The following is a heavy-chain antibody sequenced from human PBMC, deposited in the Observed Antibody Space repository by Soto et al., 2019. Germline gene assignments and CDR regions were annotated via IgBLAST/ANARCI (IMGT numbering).Heavy chain of an antibody. J-gene: IGHJ3*02. CDR2: ISGSGGGT. Sequence: QPGGSLRLSCAASEFTFSHEAMCWVRQAPGKGLEWVSAISGSGGGTYYADSVKGRLTISRDNSKNTLYLQMNSLRAEDTAVYYCARDPIAAAANDAFDIWGQGTMVTVS. D-gene: IGHD6-13*01. CDR1: EFTFSHEA. CDR3: ARDPIAAAANDAFDI. V-gene: IGHV3-23*01.